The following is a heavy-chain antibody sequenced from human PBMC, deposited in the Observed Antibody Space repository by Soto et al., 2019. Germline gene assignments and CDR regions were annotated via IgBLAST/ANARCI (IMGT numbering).Heavy chain of an antibody. J-gene: IGHJ3*02. CDR3: AKFGWGGSYSESHASDI. CDR1: GYSFSSHG. Sequence: ASVKVSCKASGYSFSSHGITWVRQAPGQGLEWMGWISPYNGKRNYAQKLQGRVTVSRDNSKNSLYLQMNSLTTEDTALYSCAKFGWGGSYSESHASDIWGQGTMVTVSS. V-gene: IGHV1-18*01. D-gene: IGHD1-26*01. CDR2: ISPYNGKR.